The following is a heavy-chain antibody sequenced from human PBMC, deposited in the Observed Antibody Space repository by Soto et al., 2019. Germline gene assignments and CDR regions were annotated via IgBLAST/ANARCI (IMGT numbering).Heavy chain of an antibody. V-gene: IGHV3-11*05. J-gene: IGHJ3*02. D-gene: IGHD3-9*01. CDR2: ISSSSSYT. CDR1: GFTFSDYY. CDR3: ARDADILTGLDAFDI. Sequence: PGGSLRLSCAASGFTFSDYYMSWIRQAPGKGLEWVSYISSSSSYTNYADSVKGRFTISRDNAKNSLYLQMNSLRAEDTAVYYCARDADILTGLDAFDIWGQGTMVTVSS.